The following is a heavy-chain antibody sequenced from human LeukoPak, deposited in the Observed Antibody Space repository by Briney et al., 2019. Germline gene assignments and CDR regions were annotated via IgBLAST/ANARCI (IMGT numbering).Heavy chain of an antibody. J-gene: IGHJ4*02. D-gene: IGHD1-26*01. V-gene: IGHV4-59*01. CDR1: GGSISSFY. Sequence: TSETLSLTCTVSGGSISSFYWSWIRQPPGKGLEWIGCIYHNYNPSLRSRVTISVDTSKNHFSLRLSSVTAADTAVYYCARGVGATTQFDYWGQGTLVTVSS. CDR2: IYH. CDR3: ARGVGATTQFDY.